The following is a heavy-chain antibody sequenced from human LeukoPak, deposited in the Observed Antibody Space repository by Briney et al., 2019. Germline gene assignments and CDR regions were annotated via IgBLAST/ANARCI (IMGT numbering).Heavy chain of an antibody. CDR2: INPNSGGT. V-gene: IGHV1-2*02. CDR1: GYTLTGYY. J-gene: IGHJ4*02. D-gene: IGHD3-10*01. CDR3: ARGQAYAVRDFDY. Sequence: ASVKVSCQASGYTLTGYYMHWVRQAPGQGREWMGWINPNSGGTNYARKFQGRVTMTRDTSISTAYMELGRLRSDDTAVYYCARGQAYAVRDFDYWGQGTLVTVSS.